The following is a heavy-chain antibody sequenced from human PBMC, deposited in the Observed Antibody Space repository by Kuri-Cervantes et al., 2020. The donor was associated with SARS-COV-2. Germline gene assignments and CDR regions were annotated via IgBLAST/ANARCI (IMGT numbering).Heavy chain of an antibody. D-gene: IGHD1-26*01. CDR2: INSDGSST. J-gene: IGHJ4*02. V-gene: IGHV3-74*01. CDR3: ASSLVDYFDY. Sequence: GESLKISCAASGFTFSSYWMHWVRQAPGKGLVWVSRINSDGSSTSYADSVKGRFTISRDNAKNTLYLQMNSLRAEDSAVYYCASSLVDYFDYWGQGTLVTVSS. CDR1: GFTFSSYW.